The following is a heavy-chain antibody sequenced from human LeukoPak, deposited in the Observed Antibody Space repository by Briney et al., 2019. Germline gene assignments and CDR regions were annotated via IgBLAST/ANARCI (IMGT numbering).Heavy chain of an antibody. Sequence: GGSLRLSCAASGFPFSNNVMSWVRQAPGRGLDWLSAVRGSGDTYYADSVKGRFTISRDNSKNMLYLQMNSLRAEDTAVYYCAKTFPYGTTWYGFCDYWGQGALVTVSS. CDR1: GFPFSNNV. D-gene: IGHD3-3*01. CDR3: AKTFPYGTTWYGFCDY. V-gene: IGHV3-23*01. CDR2: VRGSGDT. J-gene: IGHJ4*02.